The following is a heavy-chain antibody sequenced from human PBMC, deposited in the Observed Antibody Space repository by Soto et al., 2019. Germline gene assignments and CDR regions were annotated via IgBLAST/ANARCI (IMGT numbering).Heavy chain of an antibody. CDR3: ARSGVVTWYDAFDI. J-gene: IGHJ3*02. Sequence: EVQLLESGGGLVQPGGSLRLSCAASGFTFSSYAMSWVRQAPGKGLEWVSAISGSGGSTYYAYSVKGRFTISRDNSKNELYLQRNSLRAEDTAVYYCARSGVVTWYDAFDIWGQGTIVTVSS. CDR2: ISGSGGST. D-gene: IGHD3-22*01. V-gene: IGHV3-23*01. CDR1: GFTFSSYA.